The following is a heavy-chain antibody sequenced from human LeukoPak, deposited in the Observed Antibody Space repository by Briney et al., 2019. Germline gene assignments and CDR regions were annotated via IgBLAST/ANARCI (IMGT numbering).Heavy chain of an antibody. V-gene: IGHV1-8*02. D-gene: IGHD3-10*01. CDR2: MNPNSGNT. Sequence: ASVKVSCKASGYTFTDYYMHWVRQAPGQGLEWMGWMNPNSGNTGYAQKFQGRVTMTRNTSISTAYMELSGLRSEDTAVYYCARAAAMVRGVIRYYYYYYMDVWGKGTTVTVSS. CDR1: GYTFTDYY. J-gene: IGHJ6*03. CDR3: ARAAAMVRGVIRYYYYYYMDV.